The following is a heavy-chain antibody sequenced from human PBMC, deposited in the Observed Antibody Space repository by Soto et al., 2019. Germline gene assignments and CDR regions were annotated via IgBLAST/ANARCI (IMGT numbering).Heavy chain of an antibody. D-gene: IGHD6-19*01. CDR1: GGSISSYY. J-gene: IGHJ5*02. Sequence: PSETLSLTCTVSGGSISSYYWSWIRQPPGKGLEWIGYIYYSGSTNYNPSLKSRVTISVDTSKNQFSLKMSSVTAADTAVYYCARVGINSSGLTGNWFDPWGQGTLVTVSS. V-gene: IGHV4-59*01. CDR2: IYYSGST. CDR3: ARVGINSSGLTGNWFDP.